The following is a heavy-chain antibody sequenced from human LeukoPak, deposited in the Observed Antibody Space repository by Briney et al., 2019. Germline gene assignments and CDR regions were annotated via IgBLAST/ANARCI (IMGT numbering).Heavy chain of an antibody. J-gene: IGHJ4*02. CDR2: ISYDGSNK. Sequence: GGSLRLSCAASGFTFSSYGMHWVRQAPGKGLEWVAVISYDGSNKYYADSVKGRFTISRDNSKNTLYLQMNSLRAEDTAVYYCAKGVAFHYWGQETLVTVSS. D-gene: IGHD5/OR15-5a*01. CDR1: GFTFSSYG. CDR3: AKGVAFHY. V-gene: IGHV3-30*18.